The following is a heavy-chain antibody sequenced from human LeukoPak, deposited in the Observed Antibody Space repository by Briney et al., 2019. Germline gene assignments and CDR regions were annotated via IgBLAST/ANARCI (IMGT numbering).Heavy chain of an antibody. Sequence: SETLSLTCTASGCSIRSGYYWGWIRQPPGKGLEWIGSIYYSGTTNYNPSLKSRATISADTSKNQFSLKLNSVTAADTAVYFCARERPYSFDYWGQGTLVTVSS. CDR3: ARERPYSFDY. V-gene: IGHV4-38-2*02. CDR1: GCSIRSGYY. D-gene: IGHD2-15*01. J-gene: IGHJ4*02. CDR2: IYYSGTT.